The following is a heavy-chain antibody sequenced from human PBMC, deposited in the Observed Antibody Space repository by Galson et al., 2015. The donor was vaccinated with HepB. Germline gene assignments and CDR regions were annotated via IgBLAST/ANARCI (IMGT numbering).Heavy chain of an antibody. J-gene: IGHJ2*01. Sequence: SVKVSCKASGGTFSSYTISWVRQAPGQGLEWMGRIIPILGIANYAQKFQGRVTITADKSTSTAYMELSSLRSEDTAVYYCARDYYDSSGYYSYWYFDLWGRGTLVTVSS. CDR1: GGTFSSYT. CDR2: IIPILGIA. V-gene: IGHV1-69*04. D-gene: IGHD3-22*01. CDR3: ARDYYDSSGYYSYWYFDL.